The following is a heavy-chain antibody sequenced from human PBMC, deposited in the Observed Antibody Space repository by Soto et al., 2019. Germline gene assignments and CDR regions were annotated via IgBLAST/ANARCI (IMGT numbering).Heavy chain of an antibody. CDR1: GYTFTGYY. Sequence: ASLQVSCNASGYTFTGYYMHWVRQAPGQGLARMGWINPTTAATNYAQKLQGWVTMTRDTSISRVYMELSRLRSDDTAVYYFARGLRLAYCGGDCYSFDYWGQGTLVTVSS. CDR3: ARGLRLAYCGGDCYSFDY. CDR2: INPTTAAT. D-gene: IGHD2-21*02. J-gene: IGHJ4*02. V-gene: IGHV1-2*04.